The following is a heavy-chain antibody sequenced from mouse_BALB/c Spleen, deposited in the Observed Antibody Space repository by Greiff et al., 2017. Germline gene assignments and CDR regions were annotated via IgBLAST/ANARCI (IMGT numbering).Heavy chain of an antibody. CDR1: GYTFTDYA. CDR2: ISTYYGNT. J-gene: IGHJ4*01. CDR3: ARWRDAMDY. Sequence: QVQLQQSGPELVRPGVSVKISCKGSGYTFTDYAMHWVKQSHAKSLEWIGVISTYYGNTNYNQKFKGKATMTVDKSSSTAYMELARLTSEDSAIYYCARWRDAMDYWGQGTSVTVSS. V-gene: IGHV1-67*01.